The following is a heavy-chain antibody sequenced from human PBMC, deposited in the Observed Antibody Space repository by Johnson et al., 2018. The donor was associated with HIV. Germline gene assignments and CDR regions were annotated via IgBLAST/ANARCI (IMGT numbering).Heavy chain of an antibody. CDR3: ASTRLGAFDI. V-gene: IGHV3-30-3*01. CDR2: ISYDGSNK. CDR1: GFTFSSYA. J-gene: IGHJ3*02. Sequence: VQLVESGGGVVQPGRSLRLSCAASGFTFSSYAMHWVRQAPGKGLEWVAVISYDGSNKYYADSVKGRFTISRDNSKNTLYLQMNSLRAEDTAVYYCASTRLGAFDIWGQGTMVTVSS. D-gene: IGHD6-6*01.